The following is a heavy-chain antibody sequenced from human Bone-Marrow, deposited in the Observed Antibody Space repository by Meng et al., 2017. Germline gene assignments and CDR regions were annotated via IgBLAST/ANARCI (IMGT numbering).Heavy chain of an antibody. J-gene: IGHJ4*02. D-gene: IGHD5-18*01. V-gene: IGHV4-34*01. CDR1: GGSFSGYY. Sequence: VHLQQGGAGLLKPSEALSLPCAVYGGSFSGYYWSWIRQPPGKGLEWIGEINHSGSTNYNPSLKSRVTISVDTSKNQFSLKLSSVTAADTAVYYCARGSWLQLWLQDYWGQGTLVTVSS. CDR3: ARGSWLQLWLQDY. CDR2: INHSGST.